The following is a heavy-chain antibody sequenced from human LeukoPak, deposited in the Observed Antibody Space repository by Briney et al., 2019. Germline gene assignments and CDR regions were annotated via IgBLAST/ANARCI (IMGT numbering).Heavy chain of an antibody. J-gene: IGHJ4*02. V-gene: IGHV4-38-2*02. Sequence: PSETLSLTCTVSGGSISSGYYWGWIRQPPGKGLEWIGSIYHSGSTYYNPSLKSRVTISVDTSKNQFSLKLSSVTAADTAVYYCASLAGYYYDSSGYYYPDYWGQGTLVTVSS. D-gene: IGHD3-22*01. CDR2: IYHSGST. CDR3: ASLAGYYYDSSGYYYPDY. CDR1: GGSISSGYY.